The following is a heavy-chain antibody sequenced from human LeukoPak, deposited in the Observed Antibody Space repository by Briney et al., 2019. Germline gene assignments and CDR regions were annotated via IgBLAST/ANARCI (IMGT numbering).Heavy chain of an antibody. J-gene: IGHJ4*02. CDR3: ARGAPGY. CDR1: GGSFSSYP. D-gene: IGHD4/OR15-4a*01. CDR2: IIHSGST. V-gene: IGHV4-34*12. Sequence: PSETLSLTCAVYGGSFSSYPWTWIRQPPGKGLEWIGQIIHSGSTKYNPSLNGRVTMSVDTSKNQFSLKLTSVTAADTAVCYCARGAPGYWGQGTLVTVSS.